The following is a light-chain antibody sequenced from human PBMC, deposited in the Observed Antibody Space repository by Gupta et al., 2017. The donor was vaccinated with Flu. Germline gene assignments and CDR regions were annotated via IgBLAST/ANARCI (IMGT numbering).Light chain of an antibody. Sequence: DIQMTQSPSSLSASVGDRVTITCRASQSISSYLNWYQQKPGKAPKLLIYGASSLQSGVPSRFSGSGSGTDFTLTITSLQPEDFATYYCQQGYNTAAFTVGPGTKVEIK. J-gene: IGKJ3*01. V-gene: IGKV1-39*01. CDR1: QSISSY. CDR2: GAS. CDR3: QQGYNTAAFT.